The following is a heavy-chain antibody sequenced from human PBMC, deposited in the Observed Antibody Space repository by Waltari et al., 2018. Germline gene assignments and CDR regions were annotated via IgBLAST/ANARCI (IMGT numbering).Heavy chain of an antibody. CDR3: ARDPRIKIAAAGTAYYYGMDV. D-gene: IGHD6-13*01. CDR1: GGTFSSYA. J-gene: IGHJ6*02. V-gene: IGHV1-69*13. Sequence: QVQLVQSGAEVQKPGSSVKVSCKASGGTFSSYAISWVRQGPGQGLEWMGGIIPIFGTANYAQKFQGRVTITADESTSTAYMELSSLRSEDTAVYYCARDPRIKIAAAGTAYYYGMDVWGQGTTVTVSS. CDR2: IIPIFGTA.